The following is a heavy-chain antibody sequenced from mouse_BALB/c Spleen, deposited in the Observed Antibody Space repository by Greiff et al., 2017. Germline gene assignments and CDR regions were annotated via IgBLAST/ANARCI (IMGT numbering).Heavy chain of an antibody. V-gene: IGHV1-54*01. D-gene: IGHD2-4*01. CDR2: INPGSGGT. CDR3: ARGDDYDYAY. J-gene: IGHJ3*01. Sequence: QLQQSGAELVRPGTSVKVSCKASGYAFTNYLIEWVKQRPGQGLEWIGVINPGSGGTNYNEKFKGKATLTADKSSSTAYMQLSSLTSDDSAVYFCARGDDYDYAYWGQGTLVTVSA. CDR1: GYAFTNYL.